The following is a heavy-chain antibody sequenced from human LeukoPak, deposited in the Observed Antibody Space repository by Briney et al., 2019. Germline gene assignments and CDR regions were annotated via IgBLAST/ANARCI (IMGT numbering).Heavy chain of an antibody. CDR2: INPNSGGT. CDR3: SRGRADGYSGYDFGDY. V-gene: IGHV1-2*02. CDR1: GYTFTGYY. D-gene: IGHD5-12*01. Sequence: ASVKVSYKASGYTFTGYYRHWLRQAPGQGLEWMGWINPNSGGTDYAQKFQGRVTMARDTSISTAYMELSSLTSDDTAVYYCSRGRADGYSGYDFGDYWDQGTLVTVSS. J-gene: IGHJ4*02.